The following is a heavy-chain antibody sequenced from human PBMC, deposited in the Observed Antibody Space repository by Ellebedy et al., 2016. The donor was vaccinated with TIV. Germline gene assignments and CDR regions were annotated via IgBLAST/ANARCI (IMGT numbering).Heavy chain of an antibody. D-gene: IGHD2-21*02. CDR2: INPSGGST. CDR3: ERDGAFGGDFYGDNY. V-gene: IGHV1-46*01. J-gene: IGHJ4*02. CDR1: GYTFTSYY. Sequence: AASVKVSCKASGYTFTSYYMHWVRQAPGLGLECMGIINPSGGSTSYAQKFQGRITVTRDTSISTAYMELSWLRSDDTAVYYCERDGAFGGDFYGDNYWGQGSLVTVSS.